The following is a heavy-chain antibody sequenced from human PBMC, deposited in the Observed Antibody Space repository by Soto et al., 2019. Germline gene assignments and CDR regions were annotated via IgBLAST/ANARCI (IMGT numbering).Heavy chain of an antibody. D-gene: IGHD1-1*01. J-gene: IGHJ4*02. V-gene: IGHV1-69*02. CDR3: ARGGTSTRFDY. CDR2: IIPILGIA. CDR1: RGTFSSYT. Sequence: QVQLVQSGAEVKKPGSSVKVSCKASRGTFSSYTISWVRQAPGQGLEWMGRIIPILGIANYAQKFQGRVTITADKSTSTAYMELSSLRSEDTAVYYCARGGTSTRFDYWGQGTLVTVSS.